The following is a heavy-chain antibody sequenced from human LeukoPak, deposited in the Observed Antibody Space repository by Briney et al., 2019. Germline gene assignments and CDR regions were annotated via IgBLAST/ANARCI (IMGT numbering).Heavy chain of an antibody. CDR1: GFTFSDYY. CDR3: ARVGELERRPYYYGMDV. J-gene: IGHJ6*02. CDR2: ISSSSSYT. D-gene: IGHD1-1*01. Sequence: PGGSLRLSCAASGFTFSDYYMSWIRQAPGKGLEWVSYISSSSSYTNYADSVKGRFTISRDNAKNSLYLQMNSLRAEDTAVYYRARVGELERRPYYYGMDVWGQGTTVTVSS. V-gene: IGHV3-11*05.